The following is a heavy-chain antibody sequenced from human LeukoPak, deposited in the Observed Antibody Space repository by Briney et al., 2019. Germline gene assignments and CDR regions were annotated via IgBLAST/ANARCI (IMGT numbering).Heavy chain of an antibody. CDR2: INPKSGGT. CDR1: GYTFSGYS. J-gene: IGHJ4*02. V-gene: IGHV1-2*02. Sequence: ASVKVSCKTSGYTFSGYSIYWVPQAPGQGLEWLGWINPKSGGTNYVQKFQGRVTLTRDSSISTAYMELSRLTSDDTAVYYCARGCMGPFDHWGLGTLVTVSS. CDR3: ARGCMGPFDH.